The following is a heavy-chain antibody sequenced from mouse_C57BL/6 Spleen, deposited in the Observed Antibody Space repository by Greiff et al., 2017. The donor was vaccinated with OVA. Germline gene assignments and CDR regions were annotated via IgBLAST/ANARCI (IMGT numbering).Heavy chain of an antibody. CDR2: INPNNGGT. V-gene: IGHV1-26*01. CDR1: GYTFTDYY. Sequence: EVKLQQSGPELVKPGASVKISCKASGYTFTDYYMNWVKQSHGKSLEWIGDINPNNGGTSYNQKFKGKATLTVDKSSSTAYMELRSLTSEDSAVYYCAGWSSYYGRRYYAMDYWGQGTSVTVAS. D-gene: IGHD2-10*01. J-gene: IGHJ4*01. CDR3: AGWSSYYGRRYYAMDY.